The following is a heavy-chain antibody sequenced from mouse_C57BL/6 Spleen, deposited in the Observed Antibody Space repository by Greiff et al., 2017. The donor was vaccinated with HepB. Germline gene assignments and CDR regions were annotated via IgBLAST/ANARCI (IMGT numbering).Heavy chain of an antibody. D-gene: IGHD2-5*01. V-gene: IGHV14-3*01. CDR3: ARRYSNHEEFAY. CDR1: GFNINNSY. J-gene: IGHJ3*01. CDR2: IDPANGNT. Sequence: VQLQQSVAELVRPGASVKLSCTASGFNINNSYMHWVKQRPEQGLEWIGRIDPANGNTKYAPKFQGKATITADTSSNTAYLQLSSLTSEDTAIYYFARRYSNHEEFAYWGQGTLVTVSA.